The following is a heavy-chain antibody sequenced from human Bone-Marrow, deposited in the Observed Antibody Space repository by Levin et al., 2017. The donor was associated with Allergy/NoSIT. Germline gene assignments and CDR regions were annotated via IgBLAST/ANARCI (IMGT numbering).Heavy chain of an antibody. J-gene: IGHJ4*02. V-gene: IGHV1-2*02. D-gene: IGHD3-10*01. Sequence: ASVKVSCKSSGYTFTDYFLHWVRQAPGKGLEWMGWINPKSGGTNYAHKFRGRVTLTRDTSMTTVYMDLSRLRSDDTALFYCARAMPGSGTPPNFDSWGQGTLVAVSS. CDR1: GYTFTDYF. CDR2: INPKSGGT. CDR3: ARAMPGSGTPPNFDS.